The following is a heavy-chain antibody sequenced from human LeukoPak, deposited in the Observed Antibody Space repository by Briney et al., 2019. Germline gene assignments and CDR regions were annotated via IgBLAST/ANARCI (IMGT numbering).Heavy chain of an antibody. Sequence: SGGSLRLSCAASGFTFDDYTMHWVRQAPGKGLEWVSLISWDGGSTYYADSVKGRFTISRDNSKNSLYLQMNSLRTEDTALYYCAKGAYSNYAHYYFDHWGQGTLVTVSS. V-gene: IGHV3-43*01. CDR2: ISWDGGST. CDR3: AKGAYSNYAHYYFDH. D-gene: IGHD4-11*01. J-gene: IGHJ4*02. CDR1: GFTFDDYT.